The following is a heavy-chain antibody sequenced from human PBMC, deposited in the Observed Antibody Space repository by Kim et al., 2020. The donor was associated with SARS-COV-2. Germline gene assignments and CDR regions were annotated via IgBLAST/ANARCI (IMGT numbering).Heavy chain of an antibody. V-gene: IGHV3-11*04. Sequence: GGSLRLSCAASGFTFSDYYMSWIRQAPGKGLEWVSYISSSGSTIYYADSVKGRFTISRDNAKNSLYLQMNSLRAEDTAVYYCARDLPLMVRGVYYYYGMDVWGQGTTVTVSS. CDR2: ISSSGSTI. CDR1: GFTFSDYY. CDR3: ARDLPLMVRGVYYYYGMDV. D-gene: IGHD3-10*01. J-gene: IGHJ6*02.